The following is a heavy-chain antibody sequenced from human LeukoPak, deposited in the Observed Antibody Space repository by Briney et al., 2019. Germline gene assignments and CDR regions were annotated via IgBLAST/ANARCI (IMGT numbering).Heavy chain of an antibody. Sequence: SETLSLTCAVYGGSFSGYYWSWIRQPPGKGLEWIGEINHSGSTNYHPSLRSRVTISVDTSRNQFSLKLSSVTAADTAVYYCARRGRYSYGYLGTQGRFDPWGQGTLVTVSS. CDR1: GGSFSGYY. J-gene: IGHJ5*02. V-gene: IGHV4-34*01. CDR2: INHSGST. D-gene: IGHD5-18*01. CDR3: ARRGRYSYGYLGTQGRFDP.